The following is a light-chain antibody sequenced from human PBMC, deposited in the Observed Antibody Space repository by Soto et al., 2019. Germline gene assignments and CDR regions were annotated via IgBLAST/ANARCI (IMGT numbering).Light chain of an antibody. CDR3: TSYTTSSTYV. V-gene: IGLV2-14*01. CDR2: DVA. Sequence: QSVLTQPASVSGSPGQSIAISCTGTSSDVGGYNYVSWYQQHPGKAPKLMLYDVAIRPSGVSDRFSGSKSGNTASLTISGLQAEDEAEYYCTSYTTSSTYVFGTRTKVTVL. J-gene: IGLJ1*01. CDR1: SSDVGGYNY.